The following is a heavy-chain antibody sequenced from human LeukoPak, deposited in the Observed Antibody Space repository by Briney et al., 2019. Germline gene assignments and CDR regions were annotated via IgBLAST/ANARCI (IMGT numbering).Heavy chain of an antibody. CDR3: ARILIPSAHYYMDV. Sequence: RASVKVSCKASGGTFSNYAINWVRQAPGQGLEWMGGIIPMFGPASFAQKFQGRVTITADKSTSSAYMELSSLRSEDTAMYYCARILIPSAHYYMDVWGKGTTVTISS. D-gene: IGHD3-22*01. CDR2: IIPMFGPA. CDR1: GGTFSNYA. V-gene: IGHV1-69*06. J-gene: IGHJ6*03.